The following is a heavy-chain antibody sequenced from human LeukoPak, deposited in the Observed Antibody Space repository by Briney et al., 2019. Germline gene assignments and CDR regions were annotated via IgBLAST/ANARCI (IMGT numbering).Heavy chain of an antibody. D-gene: IGHD3-3*01. Sequence: PGGSLRLSCAASGFTFSSYAMSWVRQAPGKGLEWVSAISGSGGSTYYADSVKGRFTISRDNSKNTLYLQMNSLRAEDTAVYYCARDVSSRVYYDFWSGYYLGYWGQGTLVSVSS. CDR1: GFTFSSYA. CDR2: ISGSGGST. J-gene: IGHJ4*02. CDR3: ARDVSSRVYYDFWSGYYLGY. V-gene: IGHV3-23*01.